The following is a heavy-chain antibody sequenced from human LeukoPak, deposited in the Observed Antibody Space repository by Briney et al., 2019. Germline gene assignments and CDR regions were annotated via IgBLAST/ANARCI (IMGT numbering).Heavy chain of an antibody. D-gene: IGHD3-3*01. CDR1: GFTFNNYA. J-gene: IGHJ4*02. CDR3: SKWGDYDVSNGCYDSDF. V-gene: IGHV3-23*01. CDR2: ILGSGRSA. Sequence: PGASLRLSCAASGFTFNNYAMSWVRQAPGKGLEWVSAILGSGRSAYYADSVKGRFTISIDNSKNSLFLQMNSLRVEDTALYYCSKWGDYDVSNGCYDSDFWGQGTLVTVSA.